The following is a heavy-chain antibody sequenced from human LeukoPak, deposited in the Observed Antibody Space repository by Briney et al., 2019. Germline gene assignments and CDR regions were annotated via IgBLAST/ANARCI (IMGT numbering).Heavy chain of an antibody. CDR1: GGSISSSSYY. J-gene: IGHJ4*02. Sequence: SETLSLTCTVSGGSISSSSYYWGWIRQTPGKGLEWIGSIYYSGSTYYNPSLKSRVTISVDTSKNQFSLKLSSVTAADTAVYYCARDSTRFSSCFDYWGQGTLVTVSS. CDR2: IYYSGST. D-gene: IGHD6-13*01. V-gene: IGHV4-39*02. CDR3: ARDSTRFSSCFDY.